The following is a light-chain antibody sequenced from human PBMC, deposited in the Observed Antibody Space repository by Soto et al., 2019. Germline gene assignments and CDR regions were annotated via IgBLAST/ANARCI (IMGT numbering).Light chain of an antibody. Sequence: EIVLTQSPGTLSLSPGERVTLSCRASHSVSSDYLAWYQQKPGQAPSLLIYGASTRATGIPDRFSGSGSGTDFTLTITRLEPEDSAVYYCQHYVTSLRTFGQGTKVEVK. J-gene: IGKJ1*01. V-gene: IGKV3-20*01. CDR1: HSVSSDY. CDR3: QHYVTSLRT. CDR2: GAS.